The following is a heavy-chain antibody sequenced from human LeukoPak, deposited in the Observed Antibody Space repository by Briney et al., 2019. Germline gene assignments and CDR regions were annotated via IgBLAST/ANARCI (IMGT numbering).Heavy chain of an antibody. CDR1: GGSISSGGYY. V-gene: IGHV4-31*03. CDR2: IYYSGST. J-gene: IGHJ4*02. D-gene: IGHD3-9*01. Sequence: SETLSLTCTVSGGSISSGGYYWSWIRQHPGKGLEWIGYIYYSGSTYYNPSLKSRVTISVDTSKNQFSLKLSSVTAADTAVYYCARDRGYYDILTGFFSPSNFDCWGQGTLVTVSS. CDR3: ARDRGYYDILTGFFSPSNFDC.